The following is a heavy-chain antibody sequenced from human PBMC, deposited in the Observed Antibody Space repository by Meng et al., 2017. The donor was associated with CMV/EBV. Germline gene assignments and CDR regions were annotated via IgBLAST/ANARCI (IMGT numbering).Heavy chain of an antibody. J-gene: IGHJ5*02. CDR2: MNPNCSNT. CDR1: TSYD. D-gene: IGHD3-10*01. Sequence: TSYDFSRVRQTTGRQLEWMGWMNPNCSNTSCTQKFQGRVTMTRITTISANYMELSSLKTESPAVYDCAGDPADYGSDCYSTYDWFGPWGQGTLVTVSS. CDR3: AGDPADYGSDCYSTYDWFGP. V-gene: IGHV1-8*01.